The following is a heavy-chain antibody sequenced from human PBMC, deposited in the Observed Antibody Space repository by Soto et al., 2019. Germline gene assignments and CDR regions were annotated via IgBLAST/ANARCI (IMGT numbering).Heavy chain of an antibody. V-gene: IGHV3-15*01. Sequence: GGSLRLSCAASGFTFSNAWMSWVRQAPGKGLEWVGRIKSKTDGGKTDYAAPVKGAFTISSDDSKNTLYLQMNSLKTEDTAVYYCTGGLTTSYYYYSMDVWGKGTTVTVSS. J-gene: IGHJ6*03. CDR2: IKSKTDGGKT. CDR3: TGGLTTSYYYYSMDV. D-gene: IGHD4-4*01. CDR1: GFTFSNAW.